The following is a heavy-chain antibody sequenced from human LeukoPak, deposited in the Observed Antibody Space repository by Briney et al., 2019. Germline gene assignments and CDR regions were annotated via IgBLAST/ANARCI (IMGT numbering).Heavy chain of an antibody. CDR3: ARVLAVAGRYYYYYMDV. V-gene: IGHV4-59*01. CDR2: IYYSGST. D-gene: IGHD6-19*01. J-gene: IGHJ6*03. Sequence: PSETLSLTCTVSGGSISSYYWSWIRQPPGKGLEWIGYIYYSGSTNYNPSLKSRVTISVDTSKNQFSLKLSSVTAADTAVYYCARVLAVAGRYYYYYMDVWGKGTTVTISS. CDR1: GGSISSYY.